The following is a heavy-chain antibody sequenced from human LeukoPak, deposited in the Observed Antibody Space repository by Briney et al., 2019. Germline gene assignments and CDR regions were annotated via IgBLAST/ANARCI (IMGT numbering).Heavy chain of an antibody. CDR1: GVIFEQYG. CDR3: VKDISGWSYFDY. D-gene: IGHD6-19*01. J-gene: IGHJ4*02. V-gene: IGHV3-9*01. CDR2: ISWNGVTI. Sequence: GGSLRLSCEVSGVIFEQYGMHWVRQAPGKGLEWVAGISWNGVTINYGDSVKGRFTIPRDNAKSFLYLQMNSLRPEDTALYYCVKDISGWSYFDYWGQGTRVAVSP.